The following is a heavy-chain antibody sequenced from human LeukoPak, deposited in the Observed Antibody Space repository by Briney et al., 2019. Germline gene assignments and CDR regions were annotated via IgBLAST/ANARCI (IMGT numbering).Heavy chain of an antibody. CDR3: ARAGRRDGYNTGDY. CDR1: AFTFSSYW. J-gene: IGHJ4*01. CDR2: IKQDGSEK. Sequence: GGSLRLSRAASAFTFSSYWMSWVRQAPGKGLEWVANIKQDGSEKYYVDSVKGRFTISRDNAKNSLYLQMNSLRAEDTAVYYCARAGRRDGYNTGDYWGHGTLVTVSS. D-gene: IGHD5-24*01. V-gene: IGHV3-7*01.